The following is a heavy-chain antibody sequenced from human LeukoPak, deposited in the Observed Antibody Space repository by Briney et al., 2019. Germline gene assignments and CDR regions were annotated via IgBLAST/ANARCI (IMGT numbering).Heavy chain of an antibody. CDR2: IYHSGST. CDR1: GYSISSGYY. V-gene: IGHV4-38-2*02. D-gene: IGHD4-17*01. J-gene: IGHJ6*03. Sequence: SETLSLTCTVSGYSISSGYYWGWIRQPPGEGLEWIGSIYHSGSTYYNPSLKSRVTISVNTSKNQFSLKLSSVTAADTAVYYCARGGDYGRGGGYYYYMDVWGKGTTVTVSS. CDR3: ARGGDYGRGGGYYYYMDV.